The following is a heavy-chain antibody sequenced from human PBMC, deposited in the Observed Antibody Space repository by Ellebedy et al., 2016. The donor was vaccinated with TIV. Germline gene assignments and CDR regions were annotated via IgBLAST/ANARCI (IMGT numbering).Heavy chain of an antibody. CDR2: IYYSGST. D-gene: IGHD5-24*01. V-gene: IGHV4-61*01. CDR1: GGSVSSGSYY. J-gene: IGHJ6*02. CDR3: AREFVEVATIDDFYYYMDV. Sequence: SETLSLTCTVSGGSVSSGSYYWTWIRQPPGTGLEWIGYIYYSGSTNYNPSLKSRVTISVDTSKNQFSLKLRSVTTADTAVYYCAREFVEVATIDDFYYYMDVWGQGTTVTVSS.